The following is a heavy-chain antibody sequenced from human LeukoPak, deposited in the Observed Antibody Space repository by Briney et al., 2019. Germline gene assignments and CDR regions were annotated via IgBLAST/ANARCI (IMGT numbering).Heavy chain of an antibody. J-gene: IGHJ3*02. Sequence: GGSLRLSCAASGFIFSDYYMSWIRQAPGKGLEWVSYISGSGTTVYYADSVKGRFTISRDNSKNTLYLQMSSLRAEDTAVYYCAKLVGATRGYDAFDIWGQGTMVTVSS. D-gene: IGHD1-26*01. CDR1: GFIFSDYY. V-gene: IGHV3-11*04. CDR3: AKLVGATRGYDAFDI. CDR2: ISGSGTTV.